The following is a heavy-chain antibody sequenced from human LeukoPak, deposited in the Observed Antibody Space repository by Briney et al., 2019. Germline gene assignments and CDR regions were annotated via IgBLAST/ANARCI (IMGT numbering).Heavy chain of an antibody. D-gene: IGHD3-9*01. CDR2: ITWNSGSI. J-gene: IGHJ3*02. Sequence: GRSLRLSCAPSGFMFNDYAMHWVRQAPGKGLEWVSGITWNSGSIGYADSVKGRFTISRDNAKNSLYLQMNSLRAEDTALYYCAKFHYDLLPGYPDAFDIWGQGTMVTVSS. CDR1: GFMFNDYA. CDR3: AKFHYDLLPGYPDAFDI. V-gene: IGHV3-9*01.